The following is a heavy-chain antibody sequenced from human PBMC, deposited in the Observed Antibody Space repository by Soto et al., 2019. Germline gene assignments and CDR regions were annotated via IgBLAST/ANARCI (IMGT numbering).Heavy chain of an antibody. V-gene: IGHV6-1*01. Sequence: PSQTLSLTCAISGDSVSSNSAAWNWIRQSPSRGLEWLGRTYYRSKWYSDYAVSVKSRIIIKPDTSKNQFSLQLNSVTPEDTAVYYCARDRVVEMATVDIDYWGQGTMVTVS. D-gene: IGHD5-12*01. CDR2: TYYRSKWYS. J-gene: IGHJ4*02. CDR1: GDSVSSNSAA. CDR3: ARDRVVEMATVDIDY.